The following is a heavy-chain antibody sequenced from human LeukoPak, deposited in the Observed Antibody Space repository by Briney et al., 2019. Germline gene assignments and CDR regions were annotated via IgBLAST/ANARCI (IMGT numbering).Heavy chain of an antibody. J-gene: IGHJ4*02. V-gene: IGHV3-7*01. D-gene: IGHD1-7*01. CDR1: GFSFRDYW. CDR3: ARGRTTDY. CDR2: IHRDGSEK. Sequence: PGGSLRLSCSASGFSFRDYWMSWIRQAPGKGLEWVANIHRDGSEKYYVDSVKGRFTISRDNAKNSLYLQMNSLRVEDTAVYYCARGRTTDYWGQGTLVTVSS.